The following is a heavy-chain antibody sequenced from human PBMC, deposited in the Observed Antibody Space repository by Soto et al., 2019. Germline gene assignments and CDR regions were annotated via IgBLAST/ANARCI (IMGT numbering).Heavy chain of an antibody. CDR3: ARDGMTTGDT. V-gene: IGHV4-4*07. CDR1: GVSVRSYT. CDR2: VFSSVSA. Sequence: QLQLQESGPGQVRPSETLSLTCIVSGVSVRSYTWSWVRQPANKGLEWIGRVFSSVSATYNPSLXXXXTXXXXXXENRISLKLDSVTAADAGVYYCARDGMTTGDTWGPGTAVTVSS. D-gene: IGHD2-21*02. J-gene: IGHJ4*02.